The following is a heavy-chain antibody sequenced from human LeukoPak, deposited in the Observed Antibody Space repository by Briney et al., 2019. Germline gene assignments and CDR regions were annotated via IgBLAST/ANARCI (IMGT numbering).Heavy chain of an antibody. V-gene: IGHV3-7*01. CDR2: IRQDGSDR. CDR3: TRWVDWYLDL. J-gene: IGHJ2*01. Sequence: GGSLRLSCAASGFTFSSYWMSWVRQAPGKGLEWVANIRQDGSDRYYVDSVKGRFTISRDNAKNSLYLQMNSLRAEDTALYYCTRWVDWYLDLWGRGTLVTVSS. CDR1: GFTFSSYW.